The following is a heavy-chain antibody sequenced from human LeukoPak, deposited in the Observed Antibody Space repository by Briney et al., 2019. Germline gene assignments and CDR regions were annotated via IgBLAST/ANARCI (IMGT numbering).Heavy chain of an antibody. Sequence: ASVKVSCKASGGTFNNYAISWVRQAPGQGLEWMGGIIPIFDTANYAQKFQGRVTITADKSTSTAYMELSSLRSEDTAVYYCARAVQVTTGGLFDYWGQGTLVGVSS. CDR1: GGTFNNYA. CDR2: IIPIFDTA. V-gene: IGHV1-69*06. CDR3: ARAVQVTTGGLFDY. J-gene: IGHJ4*02. D-gene: IGHD4-17*01.